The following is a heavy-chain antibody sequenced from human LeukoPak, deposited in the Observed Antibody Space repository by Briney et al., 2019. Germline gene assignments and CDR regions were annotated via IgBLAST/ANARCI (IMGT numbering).Heavy chain of an antibody. Sequence: GGSLRLSCAASGFTFSSYWMSWVRQAPGKGLEWVANIKQDGSEKYYVDSVKGRFTISRDNAKNSLYLQMNSLRAEDTGVYYCARESTTVTTGEDAFDIWGQGTMVTVSS. D-gene: IGHD4-17*01. CDR2: IKQDGSEK. CDR1: GFTFSSYW. J-gene: IGHJ3*02. V-gene: IGHV3-7*01. CDR3: ARESTTVTTGEDAFDI.